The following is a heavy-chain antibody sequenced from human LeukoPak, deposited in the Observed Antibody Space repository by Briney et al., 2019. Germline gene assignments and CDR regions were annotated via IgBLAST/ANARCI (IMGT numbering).Heavy chain of an antibody. Sequence: PGGSLRLSCAASGFTFDDYAMHWVRQAPGKGLEWVSLISWDGGSTYYADSVKGRFTISRDNSKNSLYLQINSLRAEDTALYYCAKDIGFLERLYDYWGQGTLVTVSS. CDR2: ISWDGGST. J-gene: IGHJ4*02. D-gene: IGHD3-3*02. V-gene: IGHV3-43D*04. CDR3: AKDIGFLERLYDY. CDR1: GFTFDDYA.